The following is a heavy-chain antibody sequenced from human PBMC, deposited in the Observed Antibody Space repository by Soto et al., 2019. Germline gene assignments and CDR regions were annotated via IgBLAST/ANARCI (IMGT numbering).Heavy chain of an antibody. D-gene: IGHD3-10*01. CDR1: GGSISSSSYY. CDR3: ARVIVPRYYGSGSYNFDY. J-gene: IGHJ4*02. Sequence: PSETLSLTCPVSGGSISSSSYYWGWIRQPPGKGLEWIGSIYYSGSTYYNLSLKSRVTISVDTSKNQFSLKLSSVTAADTAVYYCARVIVPRYYGSGSYNFDYWGQGTLVTVSS. CDR2: IYYSGST. V-gene: IGHV4-39*07.